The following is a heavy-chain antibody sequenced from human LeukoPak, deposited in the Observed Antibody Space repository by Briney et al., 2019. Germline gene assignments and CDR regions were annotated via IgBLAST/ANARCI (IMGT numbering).Heavy chain of an antibody. D-gene: IGHD3-10*01. CDR3: ARDYGSGSYYMEAYFDY. V-gene: IGHV1-18*01. Sequence: ASVKVSCKASGYTFTSYGISWVRQAPGQGLEWMGWISAYNGNTSYAQKLQGRVTMTTDTSTSTAYMELRSLRSDDTAVYYCARDYGSGSYYMEAYFDYWGQGTLVTVSS. CDR2: ISAYNGNT. CDR1: GYTFTSYG. J-gene: IGHJ4*02.